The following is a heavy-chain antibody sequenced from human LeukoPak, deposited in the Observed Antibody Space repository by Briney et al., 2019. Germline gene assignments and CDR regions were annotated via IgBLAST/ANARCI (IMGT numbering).Heavy chain of an antibody. D-gene: IGHD6-13*01. CDR2: IRSKAYGGTT. CDR1: GFTFGDYA. J-gene: IGHJ3*02. Sequence: AGGSLRLSCTASGFTFGDYAMSWVRQAPGKGLEWVGFIRSKAYGGTTEYAASVKGRFTISRDDSKSIAYLQMNSLKTEDTAVYYCTREQQAADIWGQGTMVTVSS. CDR3: TREQQAADI. V-gene: IGHV3-49*04.